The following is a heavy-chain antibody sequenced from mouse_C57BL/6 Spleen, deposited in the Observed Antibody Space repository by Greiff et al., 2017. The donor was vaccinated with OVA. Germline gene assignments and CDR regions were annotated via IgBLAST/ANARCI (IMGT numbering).Heavy chain of an antibody. Sequence: QVQLKESGAELVKPGASVKISCKASGYAFSSYWMNWVKQRPGQGLEWIGQIYPGDGDTNYNGKFKGKATLTADKSSSTAYMQLSSLTSEDSAVYFCARGNYDEDWFAYWGQGTLVTVAA. CDR2: IYPGDGDT. CDR1: GYAFSSYW. V-gene: IGHV1-80*01. J-gene: IGHJ3*01. D-gene: IGHD2-4*01. CDR3: ARGNYDEDWFAY.